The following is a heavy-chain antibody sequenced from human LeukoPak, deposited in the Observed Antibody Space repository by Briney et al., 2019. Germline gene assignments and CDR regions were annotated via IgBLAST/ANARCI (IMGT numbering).Heavy chain of an antibody. J-gene: IGHJ3*02. Sequence: GGSLRLSCEASGFTFNNYVMTWVRQAPGKGLEWVSIIYSGGSTFYADSVKGRFTISRDNSKNTLYLQMNSLRAEDTAVYYCARGGSYLSAFDIWAKGQWSPSLQ. CDR3: ARGGSYLSAFDI. CDR1: GFTFNNYV. CDR2: IYSGGST. D-gene: IGHD1-26*01. V-gene: IGHV3-53*01.